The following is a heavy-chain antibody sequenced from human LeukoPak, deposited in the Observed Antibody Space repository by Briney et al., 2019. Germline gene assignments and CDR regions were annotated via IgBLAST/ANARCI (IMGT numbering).Heavy chain of an antibody. V-gene: IGHV3-30*04. Sequence: PGRSLRLSCAASGFTFSSYAMHWVRQAPGKGLEWVAVISYDGSKKYYADSVKGRFTISRDNSKNTLYLQMNSLRAEDTAVYYCARGGKQWLVRYYYYGMDVWGKGTTVTVSS. J-gene: IGHJ6*04. CDR2: ISYDGSKK. CDR3: ARGGKQWLVRYYYYGMDV. D-gene: IGHD6-19*01. CDR1: GFTFSSYA.